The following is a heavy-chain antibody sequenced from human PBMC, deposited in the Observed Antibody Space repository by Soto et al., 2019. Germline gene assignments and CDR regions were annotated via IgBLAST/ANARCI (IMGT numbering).Heavy chain of an antibody. J-gene: IGHJ1*01. CDR3: AKDLQWLVRDEYFQH. V-gene: IGHV3-23*01. D-gene: IGHD6-19*01. CDR1: GFTFSSYA. CDR2: ISGSGGST. Sequence: GSLRLSCAASGFTFSSYAMSWVRQAPGKGLEWVSAISGSGGSTYYADSVKGRFTISRDNSKNTLYLQMNSLRAEHTAVYYCAKDLQWLVRDEYFQHWGQGTLVTVSS.